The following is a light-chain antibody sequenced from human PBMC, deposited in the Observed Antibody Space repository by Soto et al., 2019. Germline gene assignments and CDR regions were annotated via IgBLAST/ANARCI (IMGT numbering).Light chain of an antibody. CDR1: GSDIGTYDY. CDR3: TSYTGDDFTFV. CDR2: EVS. Sequence: QSALTQPPSASGSLGQSVTISCTGTGSDIGTYDYVSWYQQHPGRAPKLIIFEVSKRPLGVPDRFSGSKSGNTASLIVSGLQPDDEAEYHCTSYTGDDFTFVFGTGTKLTVL. V-gene: IGLV2-8*01. J-gene: IGLJ1*01.